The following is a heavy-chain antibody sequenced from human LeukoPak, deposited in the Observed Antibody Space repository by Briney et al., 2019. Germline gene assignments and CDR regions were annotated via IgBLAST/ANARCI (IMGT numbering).Heavy chain of an antibody. V-gene: IGHV3-21*01. J-gene: IGHJ4*02. CDR1: GFTFSSYS. D-gene: IGHD6-6*01. CDR2: ISSSSSYI. Sequence: GGSLRLSCAASGFTFSSYSMNWVRQAPGKGLEWVSSISSSSSYIYYADSVKGRFTISRDNAKNSLYLQMNSLRAEDTAVYYCARDRPERGSSLRLPSYYFDYWGQGTLVTVSS. CDR3: ARDRPERGSSLRLPSYYFDY.